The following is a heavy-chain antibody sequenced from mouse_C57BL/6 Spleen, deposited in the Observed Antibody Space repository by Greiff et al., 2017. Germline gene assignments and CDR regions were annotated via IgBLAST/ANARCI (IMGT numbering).Heavy chain of an antibody. Sequence: VQLQQSGPELVKPGASVQMSCKASGYTFTDYNLHWVKQSHGKSLEWIGYINPNNGGTSYNQKFKGKSTLTVTKSSSTAYMELRSLTSEDSAVYDCARWLLPYAMDYWGQGTSVTVSS. D-gene: IGHD2-3*01. CDR2: INPNNGGT. V-gene: IGHV1-22*01. CDR1: GYTFTDYN. J-gene: IGHJ4*01. CDR3: ARWLLPYAMDY.